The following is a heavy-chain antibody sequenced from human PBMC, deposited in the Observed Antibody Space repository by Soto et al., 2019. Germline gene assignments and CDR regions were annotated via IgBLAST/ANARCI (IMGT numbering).Heavy chain of an antibody. D-gene: IGHD3-22*01. V-gene: IGHV3-23*01. CDR3: AKRDYYDSATFSHLFES. CDR2: ITGDGHRT. Sequence: EVQLLESGGGLVQPGGSLRLSCTASGFTFSGYAMSWVRQSPGKELEWVAAITGDGHRTYYADSVEGRFTISRDNSKKPLFLQMNSLRTEDTAIYHCAKRDYYDSATFSHLFESWGQGVLVTVSS. CDR1: GFTFSGYA. J-gene: IGHJ4*02.